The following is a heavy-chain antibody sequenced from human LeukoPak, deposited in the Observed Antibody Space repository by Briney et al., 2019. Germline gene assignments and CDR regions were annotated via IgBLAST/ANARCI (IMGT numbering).Heavy chain of an antibody. CDR2: ITGSGGST. CDR1: RFTFSSYS. Sequence: PGGSLRLSCAASRFTFSSYSMSWVRQAPGKGLEWVSGITGSGGSTYYADSVKGRFTISRDNSKNTLYLQMNSLRAEDTAIYYCARDERLLSFLKWGQGTLVTVSS. V-gene: IGHV3-23*01. D-gene: IGHD3-3*01. CDR3: ARDERLLSFLK. J-gene: IGHJ4*02.